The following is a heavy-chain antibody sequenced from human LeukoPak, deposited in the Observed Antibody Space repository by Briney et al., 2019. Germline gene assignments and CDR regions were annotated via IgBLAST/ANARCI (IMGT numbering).Heavy chain of an antibody. J-gene: IGHJ5*02. CDR2: INPNSGGT. V-gene: IGHV1-2*02. Sequence: ASVKVSCKASGYTFTGYYMHWVRQAPGQGLEWMGWINPNSGGTNYAQKFQGRVTMTRDTSISTAYMELSRLRSDDTAVHYCARVLGSGRNWFDPWGQGTLVTVSS. CDR3: ARVLGSGRNWFDP. D-gene: IGHD3-10*01. CDR1: GYTFTGYY.